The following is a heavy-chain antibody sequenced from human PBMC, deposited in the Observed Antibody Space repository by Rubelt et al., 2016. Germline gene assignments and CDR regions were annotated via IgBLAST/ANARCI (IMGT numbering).Heavy chain of an antibody. Sequence: QVQLVQSGAEVKKPGASVKVSCKVSGYTLTELSMHWVRQAPGKGLEWMGGFDPEDGETIYAQKFQGRVTMTEDTSTDTAYMELRSLRAEDTAVYYCAIRQPDYGDLDFDYWGQGTLVTVSS. CDR3: AIRQPDYGDLDFDY. D-gene: IGHD4-17*01. CDR2: FDPEDGET. CDR1: GYTLTELS. V-gene: IGHV1-24*01. J-gene: IGHJ4*02.